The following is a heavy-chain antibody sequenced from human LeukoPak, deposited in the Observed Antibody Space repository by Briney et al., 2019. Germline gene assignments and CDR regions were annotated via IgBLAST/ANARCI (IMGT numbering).Heavy chain of an antibody. CDR3: ASPVGATTVRAFDI. V-gene: IGHV3-72*01. D-gene: IGHD1-26*01. CDR2: TRNEANIYTT. Sequence: GGSLRLSCTVSGYPFSDHYIDWVRQAPGKGLEWVGRTRNEANIYTTKYAASVKGRFTISRDDSKNSLYLQMNSLKTEDTAVYYCASPVGATTVRAFDIWGQGTMVTVSS. CDR1: GYPFSDHY. J-gene: IGHJ3*02.